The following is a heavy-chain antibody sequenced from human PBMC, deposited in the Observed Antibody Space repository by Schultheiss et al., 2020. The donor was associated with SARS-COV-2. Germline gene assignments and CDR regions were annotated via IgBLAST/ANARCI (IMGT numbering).Heavy chain of an antibody. J-gene: IGHJ3*02. CDR1: GFTVSSNY. CDR2: ISSSGGST. Sequence: GGSLRLSCAASGFTVSSNYMSWVRQAPGKGLEWVSSISSSGGSTYYADSVKGRFTISRDNSKNTLYLQMNSLRAEDTAVYYCAKARFSGGGAFDIWGQGTMVTVSS. CDR3: AKARFSGGGAFDI. D-gene: IGHD1-26*01. V-gene: IGHV3-23*01.